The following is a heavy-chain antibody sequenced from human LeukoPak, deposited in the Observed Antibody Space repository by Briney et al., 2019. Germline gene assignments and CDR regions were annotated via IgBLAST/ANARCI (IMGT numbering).Heavy chain of an antibody. CDR3: ARVIDYDTSGYYLGY. J-gene: IGHJ4*02. V-gene: IGHV4-34*01. D-gene: IGHD3-22*01. CDR1: GVSFSGYY. Sequence: PSETLSLTCAVYGVSFSGYYWSWIRQTPGKGLEWIGEINDSGSTSCSPSLKSRVSISVDTSKNQFSLKLTSVTAADTAVYYCARVIDYDTSGYYLGYWGQGTRVTVSS. CDR2: INDSGST.